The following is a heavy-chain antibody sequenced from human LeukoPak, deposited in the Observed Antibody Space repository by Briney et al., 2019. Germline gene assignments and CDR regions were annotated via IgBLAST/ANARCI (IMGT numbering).Heavy chain of an antibody. Sequence: GGSLRLSCSASGFTFSIYVIHWVRQAPGKGLEYVSAINGIGDTTYYADSVKGRFTISRDNSRNTVYLQMSSLRVEDTAVYYCVKQQAETWGQGTLVTVSS. CDR2: INGIGDTT. CDR3: VKQQAET. J-gene: IGHJ5*02. CDR1: GFTFSIYV. V-gene: IGHV3-64D*06.